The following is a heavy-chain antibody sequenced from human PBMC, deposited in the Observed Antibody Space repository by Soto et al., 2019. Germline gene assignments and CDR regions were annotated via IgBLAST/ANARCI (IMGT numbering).Heavy chain of an antibody. CDR2: ISGRGTNT. J-gene: IGHJ4*02. Sequence: GALRLSCAASGSISTTTPLSWVRQAPGKGLEWVSTISGRGTNTYYADSVKGRFIISRDNLKNTVNLQMNGLGVEDTAIYYCATSFRYFDNWGQGTRVTVSS. CDR1: GSISTTTP. V-gene: IGHV3-23*01. CDR3: ATSFRYFDN.